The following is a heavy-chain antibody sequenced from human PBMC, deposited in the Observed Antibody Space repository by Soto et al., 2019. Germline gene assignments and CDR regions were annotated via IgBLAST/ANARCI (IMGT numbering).Heavy chain of an antibody. CDR1: GGSISSYY. Sequence: KTSETLSLTCTVSGGSISSYYWSWIRQPAGKGLEWIGRIYTSGSTNYNPSLKSRVTMSVDTSKNQFSLKLSSVTAADTAVYYCARGFKDIVVVVAANAFDIWGQGAMVTVSS. CDR3: ARGFKDIVVVVAANAFDI. V-gene: IGHV4-4*07. J-gene: IGHJ3*02. D-gene: IGHD2-15*01. CDR2: IYTSGST.